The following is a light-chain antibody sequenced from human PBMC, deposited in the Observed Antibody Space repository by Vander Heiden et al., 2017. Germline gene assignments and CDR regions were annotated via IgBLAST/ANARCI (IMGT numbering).Light chain of an antibody. V-gene: IGLV1-40*01. Sequence: QSVLTQPPSVSRAPGQRVTIPCTGSSSNIGAGYDVHWYQQLPGTAPKLLIYVNINRPSGVPDRFSGSKSGTSASLAITGLQAEDEADYYCQSYDSSLSGSVFGGGTKLTVL. J-gene: IGLJ3*02. CDR1: SSNIGAGYD. CDR2: VNI. CDR3: QSYDSSLSGSV.